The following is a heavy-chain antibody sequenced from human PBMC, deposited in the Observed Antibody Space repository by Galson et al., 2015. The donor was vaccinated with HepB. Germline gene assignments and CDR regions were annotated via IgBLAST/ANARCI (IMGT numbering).Heavy chain of an antibody. Sequence: SVKVSCKASGYTFTSYGISWVRQAPGQGLEWMGWISAYNGNTNYAQKFQGRVTMTRDTSISTAYMELSRLRSDDTAVYYCARDFGWELGAFDIWGQGTMVTVSS. CDR3: ARDFGWELGAFDI. CDR1: GYTFTSYG. J-gene: IGHJ3*02. CDR2: ISAYNGNT. V-gene: IGHV1-18*01. D-gene: IGHD1-26*01.